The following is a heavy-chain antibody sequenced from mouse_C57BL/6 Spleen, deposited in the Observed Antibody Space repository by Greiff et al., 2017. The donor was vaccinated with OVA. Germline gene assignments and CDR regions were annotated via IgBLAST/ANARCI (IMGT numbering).Heavy chain of an antibody. CDR2: ISSGSSTI. Sequence: EVKLQESGGGLVKPGGSLKLSCAASGFTFSDYGMHWVRQAPEKGLEWVAYISSGSSTIYYADTVKGRFTISRDNAKNTLFLQMTSLRSEDTAMYYCARGHWDDYFDYWGQGTTLTVSS. J-gene: IGHJ2*01. CDR3: ARGHWDDYFDY. V-gene: IGHV5-17*01. CDR1: GFTFSDYG. D-gene: IGHD4-1*01.